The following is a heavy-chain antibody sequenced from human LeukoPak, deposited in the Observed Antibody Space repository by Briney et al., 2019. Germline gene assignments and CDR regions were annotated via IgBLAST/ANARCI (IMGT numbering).Heavy chain of an antibody. CDR2: IGADNGVT. Sequence: GASVKVSCKASGWSFSNHGICWVRQAPGQGLEWMGWIGADNGVTHYAQKLQGRVTMTTDTYTNTAYMDLGGLRSDDTAVYYCARASSPYNWYFDLWGRGTLVTVSS. CDR3: ARASSPYNWYFDL. CDR1: GWSFSNHG. V-gene: IGHV1-18*01. D-gene: IGHD4-11*01. J-gene: IGHJ2*01.